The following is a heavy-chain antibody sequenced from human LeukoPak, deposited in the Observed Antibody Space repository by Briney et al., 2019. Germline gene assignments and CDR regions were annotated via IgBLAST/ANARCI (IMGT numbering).Heavy chain of an antibody. V-gene: IGHV1-8*01. CDR1: GYTFTSYD. J-gene: IGHJ6*02. D-gene: IGHD5-18*01. CDR2: MNPNSGNT. CDR3: ARGWIQLWSYGMDV. Sequence: ASVKVSCKASGYTFTSYDINWVRQATGQGLEWMGWMNPNSGNTGYAQKFQGRVTMTRNTSISTAYMELSSLRSEDTAVYYCARGWIQLWSYGMDVWGQGTTVTVSS.